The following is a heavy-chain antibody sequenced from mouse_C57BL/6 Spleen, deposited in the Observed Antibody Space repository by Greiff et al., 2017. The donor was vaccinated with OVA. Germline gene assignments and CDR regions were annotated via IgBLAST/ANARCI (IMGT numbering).Heavy chain of an antibody. J-gene: IGHJ2*01. CDR2: ISYDGSN. V-gene: IGHV3-6*01. CDR3: ARENYGSSPDY. D-gene: IGHD1-1*01. Sequence: EVQLQQSGPGLVKPSQSLSLTCSVTGYSITSGYYWNWIRQFPGNKLEWMGYISYDGSNNYNPSLKNRISITRDTSKNQFFLKLNSVTPEDTATYYCARENYGSSPDYWGQGTTLTVAS. CDR1: GYSITSGYY.